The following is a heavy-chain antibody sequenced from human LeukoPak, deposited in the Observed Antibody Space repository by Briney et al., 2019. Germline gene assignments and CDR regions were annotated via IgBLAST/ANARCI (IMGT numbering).Heavy chain of an antibody. CDR3: ARSGSDSSGYYGGFDY. Sequence: GASVKVSCKASGGTFSSYAISWVRQAPGQGLEWMGGIIPIFGTANYAQKFQGRVTITADESTSTAYMELSSLRSEDTAVYYCARSGSDSSGYYGGFDYWGQGTLVTVSS. D-gene: IGHD3-22*01. J-gene: IGHJ4*02. V-gene: IGHV1-69*13. CDR1: GGTFSSYA. CDR2: IIPIFGTA.